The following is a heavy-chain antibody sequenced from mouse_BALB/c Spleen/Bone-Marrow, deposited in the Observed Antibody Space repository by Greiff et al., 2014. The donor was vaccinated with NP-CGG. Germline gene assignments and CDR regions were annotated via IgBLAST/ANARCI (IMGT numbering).Heavy chain of an antibody. Sequence: QVQLQQSGLQLVRPGASVKISCKASGYSFTSYWMHWVKQRPGQGLEWIGMIDPSDSETRLNQKFKDKATLTVDKSSSTAYMQLSSPTSEDSAVYYCASPSDGNPFAYLGQGTLVTVSA. D-gene: IGHD2-1*01. CDR1: GYSFTSYW. J-gene: IGHJ3*01. CDR3: ASPSDGNPFAY. CDR2: IDPSDSET. V-gene: IGHV1S126*01.